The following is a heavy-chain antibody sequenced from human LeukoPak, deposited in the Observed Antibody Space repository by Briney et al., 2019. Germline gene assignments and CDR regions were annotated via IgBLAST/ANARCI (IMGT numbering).Heavy chain of an antibody. D-gene: IGHD6-13*01. CDR2: INHSGST. V-gene: IGHV4-34*01. Sequence: SETLSLTCAVYGGSFSGYYWSWIRQPPGKGLEWIGEINHSGSTNYNPSLKSRVTISVDTSKNQFSLKLSSVTAADTAVYYCARHDGSSWYYFDYWGQGTLVTVSS. CDR3: ARHDGSSWYYFDY. J-gene: IGHJ4*02. CDR1: GGSFSGYY.